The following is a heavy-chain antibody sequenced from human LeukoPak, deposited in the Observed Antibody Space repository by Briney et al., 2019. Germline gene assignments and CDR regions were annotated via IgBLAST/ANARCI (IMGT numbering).Heavy chain of an antibody. V-gene: IGHV4/OR15-8*01. CDR3: ARAVYVSSWFPGWFDS. Sequence: PSETLDLTCAVPGGYLRCANWGRWVREPPGKGLEGIGEISERGSPNYNPPLKYRLTISPERSKNDFSLRLTSVTSADTAVYYCARAVYVSSWFPGWFDSWGQGTLVTVSS. D-gene: IGHD6-13*01. CDR2: ISERGSP. J-gene: IGHJ5*01. CDR1: GGYLRCANW.